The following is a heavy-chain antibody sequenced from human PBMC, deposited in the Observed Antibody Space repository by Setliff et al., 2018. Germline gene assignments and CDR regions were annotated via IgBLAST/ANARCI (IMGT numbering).Heavy chain of an antibody. CDR1: GGSISSGSYY. CDR2: IYRSGST. J-gene: IGHJ4*02. D-gene: IGHD1-26*01. CDR3: ASYGSNY. Sequence: PSETLSLTCTVSGGSISSGSYYWSWIRQPAGKGLEWIASIYRSGSTYYNPSLKSRVTISVDTSKNQFPLKLSSVTASDTAVYYCASYGSNYWGQGTLVTVSS. V-gene: IGHV4-39*06.